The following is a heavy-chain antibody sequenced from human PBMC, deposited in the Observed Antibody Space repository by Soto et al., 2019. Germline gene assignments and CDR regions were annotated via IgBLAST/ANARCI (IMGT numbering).Heavy chain of an antibody. CDR2: IIPIFGTA. J-gene: IGHJ4*02. Sequence: SVKVSCKASGYTFTSYYMHWVRQAPGQGLEWMGRIIPIFGTANYAQKFQGRDTITADESTSTAYMELSSLSSEDTAVYYCARGSRWYYNYWGQGTLVTVSS. CDR3: ARGSRWYYNY. V-gene: IGHV1-69*13. CDR1: GYTFTSYY. D-gene: IGHD6-13*01.